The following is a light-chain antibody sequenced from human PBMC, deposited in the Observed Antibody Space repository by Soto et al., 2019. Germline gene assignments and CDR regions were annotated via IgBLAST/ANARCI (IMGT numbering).Light chain of an antibody. CDR2: EVS. Sequence: QSVLTQPPSVSGSPGQSVTISCTGTSSDVGSYNRVSWYQQPPGTAPKLMIYEVSNRPSGVPDRFSGSKSGNTASLTISGLQAEDEVDYYCSSYTSSSTSVVFGGGTKVTVL. V-gene: IGLV2-18*02. CDR1: SSDVGSYNR. CDR3: SSYTSSSTSVV. J-gene: IGLJ2*01.